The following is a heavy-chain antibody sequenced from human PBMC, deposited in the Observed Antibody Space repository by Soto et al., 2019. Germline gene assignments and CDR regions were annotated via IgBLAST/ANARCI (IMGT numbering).Heavy chain of an antibody. Sequence: NPSETLSLTCTVSGDSVTSVSDYWSWIRQPPGKGLEWIGYIYYSGSADYNPSLGSRVTIPIDTSKNQFSLKLTSVPAAAPAVDYCARGVGFGYYYYHRDLWGKGTTVTVSS. CDR1: GDSVTSVSDY. V-gene: IGHV4-61*01. D-gene: IGHD3-10*01. CDR3: ARGVGFGYYYYHRDL. CDR2: IYYSGSA. J-gene: IGHJ6*04.